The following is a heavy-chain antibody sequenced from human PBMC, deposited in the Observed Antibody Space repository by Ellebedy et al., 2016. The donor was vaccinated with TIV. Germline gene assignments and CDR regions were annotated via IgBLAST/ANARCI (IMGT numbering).Heavy chain of an antibody. J-gene: IGHJ4*02. D-gene: IGHD3-16*02. CDR1: ELTVSSEY. CDR3: ARNGYYDVWGSYHHDY. Sequence: GGSLRLSCAASELTVSSEYMSWIRQAPGKGLEWVSYISSSSSYSNYTDSVKGRFTISRDNAKNSLYLQMNSLRAEDTAVYYCARNGYYDVWGSYHHDYWGQGALVTVSS. CDR2: ISSSSSYS. V-gene: IGHV3-11*06.